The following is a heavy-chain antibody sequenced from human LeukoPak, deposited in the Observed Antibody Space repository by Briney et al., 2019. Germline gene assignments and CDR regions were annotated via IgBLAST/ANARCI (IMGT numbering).Heavy chain of an antibody. CDR1: GYSFTNYW. Sequence: GESLQISCKGSGYSFTNYWIGWVRQLPGKGLEWMGIIYPGDSDIRYSPSFQGQVTISADKSISTAYLQWSSLKASDTAMYYCARRPGDNGDYWGQGTLVTVSS. CDR3: ARRPGDNGDY. CDR2: IYPGDSDI. D-gene: IGHD4-17*01. J-gene: IGHJ4*02. V-gene: IGHV5-51*01.